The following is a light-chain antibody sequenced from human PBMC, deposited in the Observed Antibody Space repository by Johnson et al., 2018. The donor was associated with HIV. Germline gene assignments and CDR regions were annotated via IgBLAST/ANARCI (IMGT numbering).Light chain of an antibody. CDR3: GTWDNSLGAHYV. J-gene: IGLJ1*01. V-gene: IGLV1-51*02. CDR1: SSNIGNNY. Sequence: HSVLTQPPSVSAAPGQKVTISCSGSSSNIGNNYVSWYQQLPGTSPKLLIYEKNKRPSGIPDRFSASKSGTSAILDITGLQTGDEADYYCGTWDNSLGAHYVFGIGTKVTV. CDR2: EKN.